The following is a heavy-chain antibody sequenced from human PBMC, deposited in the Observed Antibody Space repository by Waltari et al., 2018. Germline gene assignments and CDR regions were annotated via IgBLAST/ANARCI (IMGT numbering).Heavy chain of an antibody. CDR3: ARSLYYGGLFDY. CDR1: GFTFSSYA. V-gene: IGHV3-30*01. J-gene: IGHJ4*02. D-gene: IGHD4-17*01. Sequence: QVQLVESGGGVVQPGRSLRLSCAASGFTFSSYAMHWVRQAPGKGLGGWAGISYDGSNKYYADSVKGRFTISRDNSKNTLYLQMNSLRAEDTAVYYCARSLYYGGLFDYWGQGTLVTVSS. CDR2: ISYDGSNK.